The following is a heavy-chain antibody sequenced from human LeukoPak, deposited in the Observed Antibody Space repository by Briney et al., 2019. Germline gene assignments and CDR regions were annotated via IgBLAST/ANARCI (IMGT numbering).Heavy chain of an antibody. CDR2: IGGDSRT. D-gene: IGHD4-11*01. CDR3: AKDHQPYSYFDY. V-gene: IGHV3-23*01. CDR1: GFTFSPSA. J-gene: IGHJ4*02. Sequence: GGSLRLSCAASGFTFSPSAMSWVRQAPGKGLQWVSGIGGDSRTHYTDSVEGRFTISRDNSKNVLYLQMDNLRVEDTAVYYCAKDHQPYSYFDYWGQGTLVTVSS.